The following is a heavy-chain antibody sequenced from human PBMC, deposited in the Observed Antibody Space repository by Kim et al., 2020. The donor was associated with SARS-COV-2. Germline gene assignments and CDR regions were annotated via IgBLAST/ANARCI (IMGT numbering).Heavy chain of an antibody. D-gene: IGHD6-13*01. Sequence: YAQKFQGRVTITADESTSTAYMELSSLRSEDTAVYYCARVGQGAAGSSGYWGQGTLVTVSS. V-gene: IGHV1-69*01. CDR3: ARVGQGAAGSSGY. J-gene: IGHJ4*02.